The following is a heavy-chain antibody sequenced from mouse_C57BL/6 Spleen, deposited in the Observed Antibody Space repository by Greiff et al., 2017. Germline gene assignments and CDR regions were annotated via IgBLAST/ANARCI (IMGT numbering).Heavy chain of an antibody. J-gene: IGHJ1*03. D-gene: IGHD4-1*01. Sequence: QVQLQQSGPGLVAPSQSLSITCTVSGFSLTSYGVDWVRQSPGKGLEWLGVIWGVGSTNYNSALKSRLSISKDNSKSQVFLKMNSLQTDDTAMYYWARTGSGGYFDVWGTGTTVTVSS. CDR3: ARTGSGGYFDV. V-gene: IGHV2-6*01. CDR2: IWGVGST. CDR1: GFSLTSYG.